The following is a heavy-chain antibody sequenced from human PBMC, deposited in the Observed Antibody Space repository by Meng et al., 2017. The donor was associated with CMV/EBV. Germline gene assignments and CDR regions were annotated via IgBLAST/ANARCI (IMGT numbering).Heavy chain of an antibody. V-gene: IGHV4-61*01. Sequence: GSYYWSWIRQHPGKGLEWIGYIYYSGSTSYNPSLKSRVTISVDTSKNQFSLKLSSVTAADTAVYYCARGYCSGGSCYSLPTNWFDPWGQGTLVTVSS. CDR2: IYYSGST. CDR1: GSYY. D-gene: IGHD2-15*01. J-gene: IGHJ5*02. CDR3: ARGYCSGGSCYSLPTNWFDP.